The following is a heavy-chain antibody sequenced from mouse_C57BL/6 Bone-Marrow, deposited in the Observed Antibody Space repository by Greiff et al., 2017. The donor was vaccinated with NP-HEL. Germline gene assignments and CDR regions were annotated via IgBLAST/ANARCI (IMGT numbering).Heavy chain of an antibody. CDR3: ARGGGYYPFAY. V-gene: IGHV1-54*01. D-gene: IGHD2-3*01. J-gene: IGHJ3*01. CDR2: INPGSGGT. Sequence: QVQLQQSGAELVRPGTSVKVSCKASGYAFTNYLIEWVKQRPGQGLEWIGVINPGSGGTNYNEKFKGKATLTADKSSSTAYMQLSSLTSEDSADYFCARGGGYYPFAYWGQGTLVTVSA. CDR1: GYAFTNYL.